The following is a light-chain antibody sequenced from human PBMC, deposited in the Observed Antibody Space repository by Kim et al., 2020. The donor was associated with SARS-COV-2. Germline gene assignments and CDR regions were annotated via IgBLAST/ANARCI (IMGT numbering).Light chain of an antibody. V-gene: IGKV3-11*01. CDR1: ESVSNY. Sequence: SLSPGERATLSCRASESVSNYLAWYQQKPGQAPRLLIYDASRRATGIPARFSGSWSGTDFTLTISSLEPEDFAVYFCQQRSKWVTFGGGTKVDIK. CDR2: DAS. CDR3: QQRSKWVT. J-gene: IGKJ4*01.